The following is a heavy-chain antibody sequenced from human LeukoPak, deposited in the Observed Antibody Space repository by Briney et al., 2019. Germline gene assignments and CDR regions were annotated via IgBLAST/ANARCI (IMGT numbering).Heavy chain of an antibody. Sequence: ASVKISCKVSGYTFTDYYMHWVQQAPGEGLEWMGLVDPEDGETIYAEKFQGRVTITADTSTDTAYMELSSLRSEDTAVYYCAINPGAYCSGGSCSADCWGQGTLVTVSS. CDR1: GYTFTDYY. V-gene: IGHV1-69-2*01. D-gene: IGHD2-15*01. J-gene: IGHJ4*02. CDR3: AINPGAYCSGGSCSADC. CDR2: VDPEDGET.